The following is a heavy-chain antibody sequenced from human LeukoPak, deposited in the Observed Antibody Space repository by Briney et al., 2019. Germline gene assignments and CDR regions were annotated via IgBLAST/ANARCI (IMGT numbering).Heavy chain of an antibody. V-gene: IGHV3-21*01. Sequence: PGGSLRLSCAASGFTFRSYSMNWVRQAPGKGLEWVSSISSSSSYIYYADSVKGRFTISRDNAKNTLYLQMNSLRAEDTAVYYCAKGAVVGATLSRGAFDIWGQGTMVIISS. D-gene: IGHD1-26*01. CDR1: GFTFRSYS. J-gene: IGHJ3*02. CDR2: ISSSSSYI. CDR3: AKGAVVGATLSRGAFDI.